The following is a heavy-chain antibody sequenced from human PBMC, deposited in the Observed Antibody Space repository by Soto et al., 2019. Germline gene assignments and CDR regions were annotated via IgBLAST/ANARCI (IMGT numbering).Heavy chain of an antibody. CDR2: IIPIFGTA. J-gene: IGHJ6*02. D-gene: IGHD2-2*01. V-gene: IGHV1-69*13. Sequence: ASVKVSFKASGGTFSSYAISWVRQAPGQGLEWMGGIIPIFGTANYAQKFQGRVTITADESTSTAYMELSSLRSEDTAVYYCASVYCSSTSCYLHYGMEVWGQGTTVTVSS. CDR3: ASVYCSSTSCYLHYGMEV. CDR1: GGTFSSYA.